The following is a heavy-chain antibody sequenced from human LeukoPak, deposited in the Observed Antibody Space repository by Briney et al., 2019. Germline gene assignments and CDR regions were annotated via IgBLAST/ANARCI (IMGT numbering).Heavy chain of an antibody. CDR3: ARDPRYSYAKDY. V-gene: IGHV3-30*02. CDR2: IRYDGRNK. D-gene: IGHD5-18*01. CDR1: GFTFSSYS. J-gene: IGHJ4*02. Sequence: PGGSLRLSCAASGFTFSSYSMNWVRQAPGKGLEWVAFIRYDGRNKYYADSVKGRFTISRDNSKNTLYLQMNSLRAEDTAVYYCARDPRYSYAKDYWGQGTLVTVSS.